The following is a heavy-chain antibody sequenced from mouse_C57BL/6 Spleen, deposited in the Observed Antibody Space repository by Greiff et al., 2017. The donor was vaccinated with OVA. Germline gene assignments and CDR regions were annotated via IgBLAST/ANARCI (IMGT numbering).Heavy chain of an antibody. D-gene: IGHD4-1*01. V-gene: IGHV1-18*01. CDR1: GYTFTDYN. J-gene: IGHJ3*01. CDR3: GRALGRGCLAY. CDR2: INPNNGCT. Sequence: EVQLQESGPELVKPGASVKIPCKASGYTFTDYNMDWVKQSHGKSLEWIGDINPNNGCTIYNQKFKGKATLTVDKSSSTAYMRLRCLTTDDTAVYYYGRALGRGCLAYWGQGTLVTVSA.